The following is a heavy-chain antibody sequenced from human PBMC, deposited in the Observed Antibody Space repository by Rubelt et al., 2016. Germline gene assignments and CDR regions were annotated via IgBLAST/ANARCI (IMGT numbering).Heavy chain of an antibody. CDR2: INPNSGGT. Sequence: APGQGLEWMGRINPNSGGTNYAQNFQGRVTMTRDTSTSTAYMELRSLRSDDTAVYYCARSSVTMVRGVIFWFDPWGQGTLVTVSS. V-gene: IGHV1-2*06. CDR3: ARSSVTMVRGVIFWFDP. J-gene: IGHJ5*02. D-gene: IGHD3-10*01.